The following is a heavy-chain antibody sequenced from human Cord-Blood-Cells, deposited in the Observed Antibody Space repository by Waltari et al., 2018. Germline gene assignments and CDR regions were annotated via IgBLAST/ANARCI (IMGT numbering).Heavy chain of an antibody. CDR2: IWYDGSNK. CDR3: ASSVPAAFGFDP. V-gene: IGHV3-33*01. CDR1: GFTFSSYG. Sequence: QVQLVESAGGVVQPGRSLSLSCAASGFTFSSYGMHWVRQAPGKGLEWVAVIWYDGSNKYYADSVKGRFTISRDNSKNTLYLQMNSLRAEDTAVYYCASSVPAAFGFDPWGQGTLVTVSS. J-gene: IGHJ5*02. D-gene: IGHD2-2*01.